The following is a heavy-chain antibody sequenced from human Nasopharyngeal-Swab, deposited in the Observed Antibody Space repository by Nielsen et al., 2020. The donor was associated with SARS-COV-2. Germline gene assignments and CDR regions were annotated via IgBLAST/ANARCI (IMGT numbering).Heavy chain of an antibody. D-gene: IGHD3-22*01. V-gene: IGHV4-39*01. CDR2: IYYSGST. Sequence: SETLSLTCTVSGGSISSYYWSWIRQPPGKGLEWIGSIYYSGSTYYNPSLKSRVTISVDTSKNQFSLKLSSVTAADTAVYYCASDSGYHQIFDYWGQGTLVTVSS. CDR1: GGSISSYY. CDR3: ASDSGYHQIFDY. J-gene: IGHJ4*02.